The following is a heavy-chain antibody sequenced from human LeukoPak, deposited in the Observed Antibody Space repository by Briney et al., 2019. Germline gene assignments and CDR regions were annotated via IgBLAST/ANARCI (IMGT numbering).Heavy chain of an antibody. V-gene: IGHV3-7*01. CDR3: ARAGRFGESFRDYYYYIDV. J-gene: IGHJ6*03. D-gene: IGHD3-10*01. Sequence: GGSLRLSCAASGFTFSSYWMSWVRQAPGKGLEWVANIKKDGSEKYYVDSVKGRFTISRDNAKKSLYLQMNSLRAEDTAVYFCARAGRFGESFRDYYYYIDVWGKGTTVTVSS. CDR1: GFTFSSYW. CDR2: IKKDGSEK.